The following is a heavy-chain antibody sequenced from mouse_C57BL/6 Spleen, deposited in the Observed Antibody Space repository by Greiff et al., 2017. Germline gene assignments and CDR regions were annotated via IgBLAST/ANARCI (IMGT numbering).Heavy chain of an antibody. J-gene: IGHJ4*01. CDR3: ARSGGLRLYAMDY. CDR2: FYPGDGDT. Sequence: QLQLKQSGAELVKPGASVKISCKASGYAFGSYWMNWVKQRPGKGLEWIGQFYPGDGDTNYNGKFKGKATLTADKSSSTAYMQLSSLTSEDSAVYFCARSGGLRLYAMDYWGQGTSVTVSS. CDR1: GYAFGSYW. V-gene: IGHV1-80*01. D-gene: IGHD1-2*01.